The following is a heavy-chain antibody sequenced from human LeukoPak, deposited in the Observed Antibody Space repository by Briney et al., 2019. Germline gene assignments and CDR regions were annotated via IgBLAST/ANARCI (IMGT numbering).Heavy chain of an antibody. Sequence: ASVKVSCKASGYTFTSYGISWVRQAPGQGLKWMGWISAYNGNTNYAQKLQGRVTMTTDTSTSTAYMELRSLRSDDTAVYYCARDGYQLLLDAFDIWGQGTMVTVSS. V-gene: IGHV1-18*04. J-gene: IGHJ3*02. CDR3: ARDGYQLLLDAFDI. D-gene: IGHD2-2*01. CDR1: GYTFTSYG. CDR2: ISAYNGNT.